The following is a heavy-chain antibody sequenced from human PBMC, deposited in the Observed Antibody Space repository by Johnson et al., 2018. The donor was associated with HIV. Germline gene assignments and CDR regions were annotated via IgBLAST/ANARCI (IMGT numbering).Heavy chain of an antibody. CDR3: ARDSDSLYAFDI. V-gene: IGHV3-30-3*01. CDR2: ISYDGSNK. CDR1: GFTFSSYA. D-gene: IGHD3-22*01. Sequence: QVQLVESGGGLVQPGGSLRLSCAASGFTFSSYAMHWVRQAPGKGLEWVAVISYDGSNKYYADSVKGRFTISRDNSKNTLYLQMNSLRAEDTAVYYCARDSDSLYAFDIGGQGTMVTVAS. J-gene: IGHJ3*02.